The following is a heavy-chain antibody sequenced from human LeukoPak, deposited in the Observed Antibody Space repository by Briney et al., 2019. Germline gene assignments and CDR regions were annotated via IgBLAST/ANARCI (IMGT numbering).Heavy chain of an antibody. J-gene: IGHJ4*02. CDR1: GFTFSSYA. CDR3: ARGPAVAGFFDY. V-gene: IGHV3-64*02. CDR2: ISSNGGST. Sequence: EGSLRLSCAASGFTFSSYAMHWVRQAPGKGLEYVSAISSNGGSTYYADSVKGRFTIPRDNSKNTLYLQMGSLRAEDMAVYYCARGPAVAGFFDYWGQGTLVTVSS. D-gene: IGHD6-19*01.